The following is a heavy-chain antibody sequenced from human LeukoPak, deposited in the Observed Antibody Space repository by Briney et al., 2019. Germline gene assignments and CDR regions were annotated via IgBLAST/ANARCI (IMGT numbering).Heavy chain of an antibody. D-gene: IGHD1-26*01. V-gene: IGHV4-39*01. CDR2: IYYSGST. CDR3: ARAARVGAMFDY. Sequence: SETLSLTXTVSGGSISSSSYYWGWIRQPPGKGLEWIGSIYYSGSTYYNPSLKSRVTISVDTSKNQFSLKLSSVTAADTAVYYCARAARVGAMFDYWGQGTLVTVSS. CDR1: GGSISSSSYY. J-gene: IGHJ4*02.